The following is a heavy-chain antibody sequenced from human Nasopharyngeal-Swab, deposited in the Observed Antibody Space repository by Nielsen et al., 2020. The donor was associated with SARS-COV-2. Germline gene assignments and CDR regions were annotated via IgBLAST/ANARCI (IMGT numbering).Heavy chain of an antibody. V-gene: IGHV3-21*01. CDR2: ISDSSSYI. CDR3: ATSGYSSGWIF. CDR1: GFTFSSYS. D-gene: IGHD6-19*01. J-gene: IGHJ4*02. Sequence: GESLKISCAASGFTFSSYSMNWVRQAPGKGLEWVSSISDSSSYIYYAESAKGRFTISRDNAKNSLYLQMNSLRTEDTAVYYCATSGYSSGWIFWGQGTLVTVSS.